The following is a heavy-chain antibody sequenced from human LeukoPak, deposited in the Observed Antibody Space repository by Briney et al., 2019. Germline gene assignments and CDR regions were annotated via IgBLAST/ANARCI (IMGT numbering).Heavy chain of an antibody. CDR1: GDSVSGNSAA. Sequence: SQTLSLTCAISGDSVSGNSAAWNWITQSPSRGLEWLGRTYYRSKWYNDYGVSVKGRVTISPDTSKNQFSLQLNSVTPEDTAVYYCARGRFGVFGMDVWGQGTTVIVSS. D-gene: IGHD3-3*01. J-gene: IGHJ6*02. CDR3: ARGRFGVFGMDV. CDR2: TYYRSKWYN. V-gene: IGHV6-1*01.